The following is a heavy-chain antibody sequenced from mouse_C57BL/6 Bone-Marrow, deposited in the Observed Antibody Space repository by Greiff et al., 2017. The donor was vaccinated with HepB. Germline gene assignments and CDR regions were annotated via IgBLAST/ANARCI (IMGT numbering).Heavy chain of an antibody. CDR1: GFTFSNYW. CDR2: IRLKSDNYAT. D-gene: IGHD2-1*01. J-gene: IGHJ3*01. Sequence: EVHLVESGGGLVQPGGSMKLSCVASGFTFSNYWMNWVRQSPEKGLEWVAQIRLKSDNYATHYAESVKGRFTISRDDSKSSVYLQMNNLRAEDTGIYYCTVYYGNYWFAYWGQGTLVTVSA. V-gene: IGHV6-3*01. CDR3: TVYYGNYWFAY.